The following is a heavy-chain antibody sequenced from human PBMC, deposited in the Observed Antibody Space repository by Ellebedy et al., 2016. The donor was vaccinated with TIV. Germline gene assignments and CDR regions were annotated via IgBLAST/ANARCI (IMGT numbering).Heavy chain of an antibody. CDR2: ISGSGDGT. CDR3: ATGTAGRWLQPGY. J-gene: IGHJ4*02. Sequence: PGGSLRLSCAASAFTFSSSAMSWVRQAPGKGLEWVSAISGSGDGTYYADSVKGRFTLSRDKSKNTLYLQMNRLRAEDTAVYYCATGTAGRWLQPGYWGQGTLVTVSS. D-gene: IGHD5-24*01. V-gene: IGHV3-23*01. CDR1: AFTFSSSA.